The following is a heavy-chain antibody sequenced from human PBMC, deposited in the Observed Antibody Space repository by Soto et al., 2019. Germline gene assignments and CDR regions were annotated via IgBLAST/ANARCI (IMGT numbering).Heavy chain of an antibody. CDR1: GDDFSTFW. J-gene: IGHJ5*02. Sequence: GESLKISCQASGDDFSTFWIVWVRQTPGKGLEWMGVIYGGDSDVTYSPSFQGQVTISVDKSRNTAYLHRSSLRASDTAIYYCASHRNAGWFEPWGQGT. V-gene: IGHV5-51*01. CDR2: IYGGDSDV. CDR3: ASHRNAGWFEP.